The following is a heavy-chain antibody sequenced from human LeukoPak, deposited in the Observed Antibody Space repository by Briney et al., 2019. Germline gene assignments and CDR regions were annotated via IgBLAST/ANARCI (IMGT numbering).Heavy chain of an antibody. CDR2: ISYDGNDK. CDR1: GFTFGSYD. CDR3: ARVWESYSFDY. J-gene: IGHJ4*02. V-gene: IGHV3-30*03. D-gene: IGHD1-26*01. Sequence: GGSLRLSCAASGFTFGSYDMHWVRQAPGKGLEWVAFISYDGNDKGYVDSGKGRFTVSRDNPKNTLYLQMNSLRVEDAAVYYCARVWESYSFDYWGQGTLVTVSS.